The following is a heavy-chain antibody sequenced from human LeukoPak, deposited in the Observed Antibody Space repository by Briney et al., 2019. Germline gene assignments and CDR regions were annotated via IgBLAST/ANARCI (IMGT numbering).Heavy chain of an antibody. CDR1: GYDFSSNR. Sequence: GESLKISWKTSGYDFSSNRIALVRQMPGKGLEWMGIIYPTDSITRYSPSFQGHVTMSVDTSINTAYLMSTSLKPSDTAVYYCARQAPDYADYSFDPWGQGTLVTVSS. D-gene: IGHD4-17*01. CDR3: ARQAPDYADYSFDP. J-gene: IGHJ5*02. V-gene: IGHV5-51*01. CDR2: IYPTDSIT.